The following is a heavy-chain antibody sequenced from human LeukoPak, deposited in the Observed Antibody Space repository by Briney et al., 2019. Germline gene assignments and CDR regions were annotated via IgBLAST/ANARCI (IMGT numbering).Heavy chain of an antibody. CDR2: IYPSGST. CDR3: ARRYGDYHDY. CDR1: GYSISSGYY. Sequence: PSETLSLTCTVSGYSISSGYYWAWIRQPPGKGLEWIGSIYPSGSTYYNPSLKSRVTISVDTSKNQFSLKLSSVTAADTAVYYCARRYGDYHDYWGQGTLVTVSS. V-gene: IGHV4-38-2*02. D-gene: IGHD4-17*01. J-gene: IGHJ4*02.